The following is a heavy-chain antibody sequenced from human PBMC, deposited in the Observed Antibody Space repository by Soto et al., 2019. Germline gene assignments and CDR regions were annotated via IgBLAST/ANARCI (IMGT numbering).Heavy chain of an antibody. D-gene: IGHD6-19*01. CDR2: ISYDGSNK. V-gene: IGHV3-30-3*01. Sequence: QVQLVESGGGVVQPGRSLRLSCAASGFTFSSYAMHWVRQAPGKGLEWVAVISYDGSNKYHADSVKGRFTISRDNSTNTLYLQMNGMRAEDTAVYYCARGGSGWYKDGMDVWGQGTTVTVSS. CDR1: GFTFSSYA. J-gene: IGHJ6*02. CDR3: ARGGSGWYKDGMDV.